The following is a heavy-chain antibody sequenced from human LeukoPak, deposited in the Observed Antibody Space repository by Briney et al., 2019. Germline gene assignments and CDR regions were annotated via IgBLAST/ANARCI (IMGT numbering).Heavy chain of an antibody. V-gene: IGHV1-2*02. CDR3: ARGGATYDGTDHPPYR. J-gene: IGHJ4*02. D-gene: IGHD3-16*01. CDR1: GYDFTDFH. CDR2: INPNNGAT. Sequence: ASVKVSCKASGYDFTDFHVHWVRLAPGHGLEWMGWINPNNGATKYAHTFQGRVSMTRDISITTVYMELSKLRSDDTAVYYCARGGATYDGTDHPPYRWGQGTLVTVSS.